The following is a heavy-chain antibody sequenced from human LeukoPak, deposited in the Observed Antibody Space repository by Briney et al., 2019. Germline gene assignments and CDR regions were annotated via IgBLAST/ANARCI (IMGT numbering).Heavy chain of an antibody. D-gene: IGHD2-21*02. V-gene: IGHV4-34*01. Sequence: SETLSLTCAVYGGSLSDYYWSWIRQSPGKGLEWIGEISHRGRTYYNLSLKSRVTISVDTSKNQFSLKLSSVTAADTAVYYCARLGGGDRALGYWGQGTLVTVSS. CDR3: ARLGGGDRALGY. CDR2: ISHRGRT. J-gene: IGHJ4*02. CDR1: GGSLSDYY.